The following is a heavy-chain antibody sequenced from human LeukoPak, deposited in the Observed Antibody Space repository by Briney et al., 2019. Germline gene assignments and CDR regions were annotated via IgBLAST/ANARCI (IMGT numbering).Heavy chain of an antibody. CDR1: GFTFSSYA. CDR2: ISGGGGRT. V-gene: IGHV3-23*01. CDR3: AKFRGSERTVIDC. D-gene: IGHD1-1*01. J-gene: IGHJ4*02. Sequence: GGSLRLSCAASGFTFSSYAMSWVRQAPGKGLEWVSTISGGGGRTWYADSVKGRVTISRDNSKNTVDVQLKGLRAEDTAVYYCAKFRGSERTVIDCWGQGTLVTVSS.